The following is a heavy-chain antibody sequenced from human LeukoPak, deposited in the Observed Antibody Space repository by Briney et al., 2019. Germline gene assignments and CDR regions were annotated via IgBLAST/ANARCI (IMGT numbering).Heavy chain of an antibody. D-gene: IGHD3-3*01. CDR1: GFTFDDYG. CDR2: INWNGGST. J-gene: IGHJ6*03. V-gene: IGHV3-20*04. Sequence: GGSLRLSCAASGFTFDDYGMSWVRQAPGKGLEWVSGINWNGGSTGYADSVKGRFTISRDNAKNSLYLQMNSLRAEDTALYYCARSTTIFGVVTPVRYYYYMDVWGKGTTVTVSS. CDR3: ARSTTIFGVVTPVRYYYYMDV.